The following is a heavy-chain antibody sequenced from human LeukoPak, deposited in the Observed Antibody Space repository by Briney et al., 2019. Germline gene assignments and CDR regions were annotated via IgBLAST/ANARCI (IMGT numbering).Heavy chain of an antibody. CDR2: IYYSGST. Sequence: SETLSLTCTVSGGSISSGDYYWSWIRQPPRNGLQWIGYIYYSGSTYYNPSLKSRVTISVDTSKNQFSLKLSSVTAADTAVYYCAREGVVPAAILDYWGQGTLVTVSS. D-gene: IGHD2-2*01. J-gene: IGHJ4*02. CDR1: GGSISSGDYY. V-gene: IGHV4-30-4*08. CDR3: AREGVVPAAILDY.